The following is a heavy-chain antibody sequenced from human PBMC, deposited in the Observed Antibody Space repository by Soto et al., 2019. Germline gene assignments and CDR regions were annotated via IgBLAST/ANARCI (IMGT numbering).Heavy chain of an antibody. CDR1: GFTFSSYA. Sequence: EVQLLESGGGLVQPGGSLRLSCAASGFTFSSYAMSWVRQAPGKGLEWVSAISGSGGSTYYADSVKGRFTISRDNSKNTLYLQMNSVRAADTAVYYCAKGRYCSGGSCYSSLFDPWGQGTLVTVSS. J-gene: IGHJ5*02. CDR2: ISGSGGST. V-gene: IGHV3-23*01. CDR3: AKGRYCSGGSCYSSLFDP. D-gene: IGHD2-15*01.